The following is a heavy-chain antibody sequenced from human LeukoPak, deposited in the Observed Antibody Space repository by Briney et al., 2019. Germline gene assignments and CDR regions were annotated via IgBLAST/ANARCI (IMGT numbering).Heavy chain of an antibody. D-gene: IGHD2-15*01. CDR3: ARHVAYCSGGTCYSTWYFDL. V-gene: IGHV4-39*01. CDR2: IYYSGST. CDR1: GGYVSSSSYY. Sequence: PSETLSLTCTVSGGYVSSSSYYWGWIRQPPGKGLEWIGSIYYSGSTYYNPSLKGRVTISVDTSKNHFSLKLTSVTAADTAVYYCARHVAYCSGGTCYSTWYFDLWGRGTRVTVSS. J-gene: IGHJ2*01.